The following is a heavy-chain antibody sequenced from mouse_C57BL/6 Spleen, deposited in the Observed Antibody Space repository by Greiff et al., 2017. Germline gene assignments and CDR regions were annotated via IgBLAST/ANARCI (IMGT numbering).Heavy chain of an antibody. D-gene: IGHD1-1*01. CDR1: GYSFTNYD. CDR2: ITPSYGST. J-gene: IGHJ1*03. V-gene: IGHV1-39*01. CDR3: ARRDYGSSPHWYFDV. Sequence: VQLVQSGRDLVKPGASLKLSCAASGYSFTNYDMTWVRQTPEKSLEWIAVITPSYGSTCYTQKFKGQATFTVDQSSSTPYLQLNSLTSEDAAVYYCARRDYGSSPHWYFDVWGKGTTVTVSS.